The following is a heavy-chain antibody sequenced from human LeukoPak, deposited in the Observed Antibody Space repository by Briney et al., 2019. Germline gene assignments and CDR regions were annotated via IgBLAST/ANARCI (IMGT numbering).Heavy chain of an antibody. CDR3: AKDKLLWFGGGGLFDY. Sequence: PGGSLRLSCAASGFTFSSYGMHWVRQAPGKGLEWVAFIRHDGSNKFHADSVKGRFTISRDNSKNTLYLQMNSLRAEDTAVYYCAKDKLLWFGGGGLFDYWGQGTLVTVSS. CDR1: GFTFSSYG. D-gene: IGHD3-10*01. J-gene: IGHJ4*02. V-gene: IGHV3-30*02. CDR2: IRHDGSNK.